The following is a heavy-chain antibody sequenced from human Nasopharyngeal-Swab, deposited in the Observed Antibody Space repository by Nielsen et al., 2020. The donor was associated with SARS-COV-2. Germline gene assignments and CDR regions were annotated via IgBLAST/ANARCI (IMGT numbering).Heavy chain of an antibody. V-gene: IGHV3-21*01. D-gene: IGHD1-26*01. Sequence: GESLKISCAASRFTFSSYAMSWVRQAPGKGLEWVSLISSGSSYIYYADSLEGRFTISRDNAKNSLYLQMNSLRAEDTAVYYCTRYAGRSGSNFGEDAFDIWGQGTLVTVSS. CDR1: RFTFSSYA. CDR3: TRYAGRSGSNFGEDAFDI. J-gene: IGHJ3*02. CDR2: ISSGSSYI.